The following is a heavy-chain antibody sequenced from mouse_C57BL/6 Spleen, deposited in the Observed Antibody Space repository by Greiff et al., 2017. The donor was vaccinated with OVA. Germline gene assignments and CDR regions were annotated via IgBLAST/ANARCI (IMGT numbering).Heavy chain of an antibody. J-gene: IGHJ4*01. CDR3: AREGSASMDY. Sequence: QVQLQQSGAELVKPGASVKISCKASGYAFSSSWMNWVKQRPGQGLEWIGQIYPGDGDTNYNGKFKGKATLTADKSSSTAYMQLSSLTSEDSAVYFCAREGSASMDYWGQGTSVTVSS. D-gene: IGHD3-3*01. CDR1: GYAFSSSW. CDR2: IYPGDGDT. V-gene: IGHV1-80*01.